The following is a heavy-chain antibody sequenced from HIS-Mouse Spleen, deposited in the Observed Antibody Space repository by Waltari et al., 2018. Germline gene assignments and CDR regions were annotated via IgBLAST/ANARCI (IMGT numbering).Heavy chain of an antibody. V-gene: IGHV3-30*18. J-gene: IGHJ4*02. CDR3: AKETSPGQGGIDY. Sequence: QVQLVESGGGVVQPGRSLRLSCAASGFTFIRYGMHWFRPAQGKGLDWVAVRSYDGSNKYYADSVKGRFTISRDNSKNTLYLQMNSLRAEDTAVYYCAKETSPGQGGIDYWGQGTLVTVSS. CDR1: GFTFIRYG. CDR2: RSYDGSNK. D-gene: IGHD3-16*01.